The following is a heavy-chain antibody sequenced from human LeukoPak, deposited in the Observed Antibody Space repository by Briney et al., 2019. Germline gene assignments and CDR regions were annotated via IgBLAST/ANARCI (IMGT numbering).Heavy chain of an antibody. Sequence: PGGSLRLSCAASGFTFSSYSMNWVRQAPGKGLEWVSSISSSSSYIYYADSLKGRFTISRDNAKNSLYLQMNSLRAEDTAVYYCARVGVARAEFDYWGQGTLVTVSS. CDR3: ARVGVARAEFDY. D-gene: IGHD3-16*01. CDR1: GFTFSSYS. V-gene: IGHV3-21*01. J-gene: IGHJ4*02. CDR2: ISSSSSYI.